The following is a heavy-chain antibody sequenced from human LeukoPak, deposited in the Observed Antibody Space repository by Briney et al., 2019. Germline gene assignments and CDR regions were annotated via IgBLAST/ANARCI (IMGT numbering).Heavy chain of an antibody. D-gene: IGHD3-3*01. CDR3: ARALYDFWSGYYSFVGFDP. CDR2: IYTSGST. V-gene: IGHV4-4*07. CDR1: GGSISSYY. Sequence: PSETLSLTCTVSGGSISSYYWSWIRQPAGKGLEWIGRIYTSGSTNYNPSLKSRVTMSVDTSKNQFSLKLSSVTTADTAVYYCARALYDFWSGYYSFVGFDPWGQGTLVTVSS. J-gene: IGHJ5*02.